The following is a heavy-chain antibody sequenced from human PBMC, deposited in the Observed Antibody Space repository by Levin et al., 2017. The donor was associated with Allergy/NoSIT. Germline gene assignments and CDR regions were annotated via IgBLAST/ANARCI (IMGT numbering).Heavy chain of an antibody. CDR2: IDPSDSYT. V-gene: IGHV5-10-1*01. D-gene: IGHD6-13*01. Sequence: GESLKISCKGSGYSFTSYWISWVRQMPGKGLEWMGRIDPSDSYTNYSPSFQGHVTISADKSISTAYLQWSSLKASDTAMYYCARLVRSIAAAGKGPSYYFDYWGQGTLVTVSS. CDR3: ARLVRSIAAAGKGPSYYFDY. CDR1: GYSFTSYW. J-gene: IGHJ4*02.